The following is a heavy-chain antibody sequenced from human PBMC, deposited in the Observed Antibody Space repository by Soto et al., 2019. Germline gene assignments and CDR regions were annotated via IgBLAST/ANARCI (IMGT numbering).Heavy chain of an antibody. V-gene: IGHV3-30*18. CDR3: AKDWSHDTVVVSDQH. Sequence: QVQLVESGGGVVQPGRSLRLSCAASGFTFSSYGMHWVRQAPGKGLEWVAVISYDGSNKYYADSVKGRFTISRDNSKNTLYLQMNSLRAEDTAVYYCAKDWSHDTVVVSDQHWGQGTLVTVSS. CDR1: GFTFSSYG. J-gene: IGHJ1*01. D-gene: IGHD2-15*01. CDR2: ISYDGSNK.